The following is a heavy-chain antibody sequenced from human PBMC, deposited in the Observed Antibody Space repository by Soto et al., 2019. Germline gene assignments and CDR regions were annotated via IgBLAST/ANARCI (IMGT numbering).Heavy chain of an antibody. V-gene: IGHV1-2*02. CDR2: IKTDSGDT. CDR3: ARRSSTHLNEVKYDP. CDR1: QYTFTSYD. Sequence: QVQLVQSGAEVKRPGASVRVSCKASQYTFTSYDIFWVRQSPGRGLEWMGWIKTDSGDTHYAQNFQGRVTMTRDTSLSIAYMELNNLISDDTAVYYCARRSSTHLNEVKYDPWGQGTLVIVSS. J-gene: IGHJ5*02. D-gene: IGHD2-2*01.